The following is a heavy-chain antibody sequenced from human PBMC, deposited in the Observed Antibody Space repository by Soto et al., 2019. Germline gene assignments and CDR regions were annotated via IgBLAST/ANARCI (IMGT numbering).Heavy chain of an antibody. D-gene: IGHD2-8*02. V-gene: IGHV4-34*01. CDR3: ARDKITGLFDY. CDR1: GLYFSGYY. CDR2: INHSGST. J-gene: IGHJ4*02. Sequence: PSETLSLTCAFYGLYFSGYYWTWIRQPPGTGLEWIGEINHSGSTNYNPSLKSRVTISVDTSKNQFSLKLTSVTAADTAVYYCARDKITGLFDYWGQGTLVTVSS.